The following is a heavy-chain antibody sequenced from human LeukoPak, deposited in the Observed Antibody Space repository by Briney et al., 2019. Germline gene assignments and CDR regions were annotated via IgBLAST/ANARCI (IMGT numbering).Heavy chain of an antibody. J-gene: IGHJ4*02. CDR2: ISSNGGST. V-gene: IGHV3-64*01. Sequence: GGSLRLSCAASGFTFSSYAMHWVRQAPGKGLEYVSAISSNGGSTYYANSVKGRFTISRDNSKNTLYLQMGSLRAEDMAVYYCASGRVEELMNWGQGTLVTVSS. CDR1: GFTFSSYA. CDR3: ASGRVEELMN. D-gene: IGHD6-6*01.